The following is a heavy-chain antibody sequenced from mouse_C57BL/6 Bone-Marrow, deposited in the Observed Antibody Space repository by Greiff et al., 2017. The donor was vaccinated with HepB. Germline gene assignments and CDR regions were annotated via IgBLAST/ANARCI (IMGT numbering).Heavy chain of an antibody. D-gene: IGHD1-1*01. CDR3: ARGYYGSSYKDYFDY. J-gene: IGHJ2*01. CDR2: IYPGHGDT. CDR1: GYTFTSYN. V-gene: IGHV1-12*01. Sequence: QVQLQQSGAELVRPGASVKMSCKASGYTFTSYNMHWVKQTPRQGLEWIGAIYPGHGDTSYNQKFKGKATLTVDKSSSTAYMQLSSLTSEDSAVYFCARGYYGSSYKDYFDYWGQGTTLTVSS.